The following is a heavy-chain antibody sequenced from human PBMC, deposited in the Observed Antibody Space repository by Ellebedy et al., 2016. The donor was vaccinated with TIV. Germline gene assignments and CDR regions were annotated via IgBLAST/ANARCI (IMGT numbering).Heavy chain of an antibody. Sequence: GESLKISCAASGFTFSSYAMSWVRQAPGKGLEWVSAISGSGGSTYYADSVKGRFTISRDNSKNTLYLQMNSLRAEDTAMYYCARGRSGTYIHHAFDCWGQGTLVTVSS. CDR3: ARGRSGTYIHHAFDC. CDR2: ISGSGGST. J-gene: IGHJ4*02. D-gene: IGHD3-16*01. CDR1: GFTFSSYA. V-gene: IGHV3-23*01.